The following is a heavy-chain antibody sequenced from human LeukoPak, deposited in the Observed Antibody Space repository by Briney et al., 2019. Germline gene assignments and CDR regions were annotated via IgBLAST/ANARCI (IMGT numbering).Heavy chain of an antibody. Sequence: GGSLRLSCAASGFTFSSYARSWVRQAPGKGLEWVSAISGSGGSTYYAESVKGRFTISRDNSKNTRYPQMHSLRAEDTAVHSCAGWSGYKDYWGQGTLVTVSS. J-gene: IGHJ4*02. D-gene: IGHD3-3*01. V-gene: IGHV3-23*01. CDR3: AGWSGYKDY. CDR2: ISGSGGST. CDR1: GFTFSSYA.